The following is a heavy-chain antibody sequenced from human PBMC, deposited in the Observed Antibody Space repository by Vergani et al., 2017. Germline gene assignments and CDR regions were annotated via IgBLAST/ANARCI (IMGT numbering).Heavy chain of an antibody. Sequence: QVQLQESGPGLVKPSETLTLTCDVSDSSIMTNPYWGWFRQSPGKGLEWIGCIHHSGDTHYNSSLKSRVSISIVSSSKFSLSLTSVTAAATAIYYCARHRGSGGFFPSSYFYGMDVWGHGPTVTVSS. V-gene: IGHV4-38-2*01. CDR2: IHHSGDT. D-gene: IGHD3-10*01. CDR3: ARHRGSGGFFPSSYFYGMDV. J-gene: IGHJ6*02. CDR1: DSSIMTNPY.